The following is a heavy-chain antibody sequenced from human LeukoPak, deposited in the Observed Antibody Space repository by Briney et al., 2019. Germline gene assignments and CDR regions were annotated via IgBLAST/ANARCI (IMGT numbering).Heavy chain of an antibody. V-gene: IGHV1-58*02. D-gene: IGHD3-3*01. CDR2: VVVGSGNT. Sequence: ASVKVSCKASGFTFTSSAMQWVREARGQPLEWIGWVVVGSGNTNYAQKFQERVTITRDMSTSTAYMELSSLRSEDTAVYYCAAAQYDFWSGYYRGAFDIWGQGTMVTVSS. CDR1: GFTFTSSA. CDR3: AAAQYDFWSGYYRGAFDI. J-gene: IGHJ3*02.